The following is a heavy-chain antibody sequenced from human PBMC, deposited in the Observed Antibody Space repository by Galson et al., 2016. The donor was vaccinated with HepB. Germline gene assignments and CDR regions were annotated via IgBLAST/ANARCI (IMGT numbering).Heavy chain of an antibody. D-gene: IGHD4-17*01. CDR2: IFYTGGA. CDR3: ARLRGLRADYRYFDL. CDR1: GDSISSSDYY. V-gene: IGHV4-31*03. J-gene: IGHJ2*01. Sequence: TLSLTCNVSGDSISSSDYYWSWIRQQPQKGLEWIGYIFYTGGAYYNPSLRSRASIKIYTSKNQFSLKSTPLTEADTAVYYCARLRGLRADYRYFDLWGRGTPVTASS.